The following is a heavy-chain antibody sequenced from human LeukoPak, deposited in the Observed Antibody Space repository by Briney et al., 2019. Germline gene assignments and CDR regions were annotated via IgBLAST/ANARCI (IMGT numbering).Heavy chain of an antibody. Sequence: GGSLRLSCEASGFTFSTYAMHWVRQAPGKGLEYVSAISSNGGSTYYANSVKGRFTISRDNSKNTLYLQMGSLRAEDMAVYYCATYSSSNGREFQYWGQGTLVTVSS. J-gene: IGHJ1*01. D-gene: IGHD2-2*01. V-gene: IGHV3-64*01. CDR3: ATYSSSNGREFQY. CDR1: GFTFSTYA. CDR2: ISSNGGST.